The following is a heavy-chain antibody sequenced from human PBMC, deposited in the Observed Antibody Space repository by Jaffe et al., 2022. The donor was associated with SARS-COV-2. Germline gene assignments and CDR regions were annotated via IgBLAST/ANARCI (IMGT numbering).Heavy chain of an antibody. J-gene: IGHJ4*02. CDR2: INHSGST. Sequence: QVQLQQWGAGLLKPSETLSLTCAVYGGSFSGYYWSWIRQPPGKGLEWIGEINHSGSTNYNPSLKSRVTISVDTSKNQFSLKLSSVTAADTAVYYCARGQQLARTYFDYWGQGTLVTVSS. CDR3: ARGQQLARTYFDY. CDR1: GGSFSGYY. D-gene: IGHD6-13*01. V-gene: IGHV4-34*01.